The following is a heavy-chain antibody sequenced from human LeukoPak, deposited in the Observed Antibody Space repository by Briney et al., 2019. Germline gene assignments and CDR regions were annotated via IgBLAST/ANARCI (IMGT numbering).Heavy chain of an antibody. J-gene: IGHJ4*02. V-gene: IGHV1-18*01. CDR1: GYTFTSYG. D-gene: IGHD2-21*02. Sequence: ASVKVSCKASGYTFTSYGISWVRQAPGQGLEWMGWISAYNGNTNYAQKLQGRVTMTTDTSTSTAYMELRSLRSDDTAVYYCARENVVVVTQKYYFDYWGQGTLVTVSS. CDR2: ISAYNGNT. CDR3: ARENVVVVTQKYYFDY.